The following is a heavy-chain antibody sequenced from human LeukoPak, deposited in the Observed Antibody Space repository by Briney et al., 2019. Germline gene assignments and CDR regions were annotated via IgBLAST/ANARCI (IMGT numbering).Heavy chain of an antibody. V-gene: IGHV4-34*01. D-gene: IGHD3-22*01. Sequence: SETLSLTCAVYGGSFSGYYRSWIRQPPGKGLEWIGEINHSGSTNYNPSLKSRVTISVDTSKNQFSLKLSSVTAADTAVYYCARSAIVVADNYYYYGMDVWGQGTTVTVSS. CDR2: INHSGST. CDR3: ARSAIVVADNYYYYGMDV. CDR1: GGSFSGYY. J-gene: IGHJ6*02.